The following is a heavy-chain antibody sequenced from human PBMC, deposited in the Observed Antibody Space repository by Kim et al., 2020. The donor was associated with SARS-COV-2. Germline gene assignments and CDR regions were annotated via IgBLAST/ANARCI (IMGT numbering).Heavy chain of an antibody. D-gene: IGHD5-12*01. J-gene: IGHJ4*02. CDR3: ARESNDGYDRFDH. CDR2: TYYRSQWYN. CDR1: GDSVSRNNAA. V-gene: IGHV6-1*01. Sequence: SQTLSLTCAISGDSVSRNNAAWNWIRQSPSRGLEWLGRTYYRSQWYNDYAVSVKSRITINPDASKNQFSLQLNSVTPEDTAVHYCARESNDGYDRFDHWGQGTLVTVSS.